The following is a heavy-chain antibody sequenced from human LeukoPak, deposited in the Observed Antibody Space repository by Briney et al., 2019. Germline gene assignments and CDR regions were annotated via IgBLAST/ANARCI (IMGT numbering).Heavy chain of an antibody. V-gene: IGHV3-23*01. CDR2: ISGGSGST. CDR1: GFTFSSYA. D-gene: IGHD3-22*01. J-gene: IGHJ4*02. CDR3: AKHRFESGGYHSTD. Sequence: GGSLRLSCAASGFTFSSYAMSGVRQAPGKGLAWASTISGGSGSTYCADSVKGRFTISRDNSKNTLYLQMNSLRDEDTAVYYCAKHRFESGGYHSTDWGQGTLVTVSS.